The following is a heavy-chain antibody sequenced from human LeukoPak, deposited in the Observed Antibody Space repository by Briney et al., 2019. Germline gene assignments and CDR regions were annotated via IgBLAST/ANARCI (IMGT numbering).Heavy chain of an antibody. CDR2: IIPIFGTA. D-gene: IGHD3-10*01. CDR1: GYTFPSYG. CDR3: ARDGSGSAFDAFDI. J-gene: IGHJ3*02. V-gene: IGHV1-69*13. Sequence: GASVKVSCKASGYTFPSYGISWVRQAPGQGLEWMGGIIPIFGTANYAQKFQGRVTITADESTSTAYMELSSLRSEDTAVYYCARDGSGSAFDAFDIWGQGTMVTVSS.